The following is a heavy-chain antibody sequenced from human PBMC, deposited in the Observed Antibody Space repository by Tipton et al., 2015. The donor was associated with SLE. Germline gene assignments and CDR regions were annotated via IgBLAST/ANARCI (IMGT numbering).Heavy chain of an antibody. Sequence: SLRLSCAASGFSFSSYVINWVRQAPGKGLEYVSAITTNGGSTYYADSVKGRFTISRDNSQNTLYLQMGSLGAEDMAVYQCARGGADYWGQGTLVTVSS. V-gene: IGHV3-64*02. J-gene: IGHJ4*02. CDR3: ARGGADY. CDR1: GFSFSSYV. CDR2: ITTNGGST.